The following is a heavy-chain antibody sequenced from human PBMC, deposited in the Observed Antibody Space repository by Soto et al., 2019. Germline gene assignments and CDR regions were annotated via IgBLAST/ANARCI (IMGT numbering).Heavy chain of an antibody. CDR1: GFTFSSYG. V-gene: IGHV3-30*18. CDR2: ISYDGSNK. Sequence: GGSLRLSCAASGFTFSSYGMHWVRQAPGKGLEWVAVISYDGSNKYDADSVKVRFTISRDNSKNTLYLKMNSLRAEDTDVYYCAKGGGVPFTVAAIHFDYWGQGTLVTVSS. D-gene: IGHD3-3*01. CDR3: AKGGGVPFTVAAIHFDY. J-gene: IGHJ4*02.